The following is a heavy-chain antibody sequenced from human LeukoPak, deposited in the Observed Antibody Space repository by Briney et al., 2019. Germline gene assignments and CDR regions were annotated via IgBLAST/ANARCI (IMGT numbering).Heavy chain of an antibody. CDR1: GYTFTVYY. V-gene: IGHV1-2*02. D-gene: IGHD6-13*01. CDR3: ARPSRDSSSWLSLVY. Sequence: ASVTVSCTASGYTFTVYYMHWVRQAPGQGQEWMGWINPNSGGTNYARKFQGRVTMTRDTSISTAYMELSRLRSDDTAVYYCARPSRDSSSWLSLVYWGQGTLVTVSS. CDR2: INPNSGGT. J-gene: IGHJ4*02.